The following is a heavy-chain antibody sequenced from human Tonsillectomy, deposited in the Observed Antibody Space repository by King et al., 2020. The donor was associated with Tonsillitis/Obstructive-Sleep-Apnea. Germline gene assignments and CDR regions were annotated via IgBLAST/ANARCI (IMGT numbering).Heavy chain of an antibody. CDR1: GYSFSTFW. J-gene: IGHJ6*02. V-gene: IGHV5-10-1*03. CDR3: ARLGDTCMVGGYYYYPMDV. D-gene: IGHD5-18*01. CDR2: IDPSDSYT. Sequence: QLVQSGAEVKKPGESLRISCQGSGYSFSTFWISWVRQMPGKGLEWMGTIDPSDSYTNYGPSFQGHVSISVDKSISTAYLQWSSLKASDTAIYYCARLGDTCMVGGYYYYPMDVWGQGTTVTVSS.